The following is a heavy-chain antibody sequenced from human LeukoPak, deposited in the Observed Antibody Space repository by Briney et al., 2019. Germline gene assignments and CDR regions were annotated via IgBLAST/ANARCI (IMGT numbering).Heavy chain of an antibody. CDR1: GFTFSSYS. Sequence: GGSLRLSCAASGFTFSSYSMNWVRQAPGKGLEWVSYISSSSSTIHYADSVKGRFTISRDNAKNSLYLQMNSLRAEDTAVYSCARSETYGSGSYGDPFDYWGQGTLVTVSS. D-gene: IGHD3-10*01. CDR3: ARSETYGSGSYGDPFDY. J-gene: IGHJ4*02. CDR2: ISSSSSTI. V-gene: IGHV3-48*01.